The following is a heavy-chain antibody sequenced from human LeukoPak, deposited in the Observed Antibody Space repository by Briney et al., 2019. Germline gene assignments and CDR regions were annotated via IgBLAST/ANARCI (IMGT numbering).Heavy chain of an antibody. CDR3: ARRIAALGNDAFDI. V-gene: IGHV1-2*02. J-gene: IGHJ3*02. Sequence: ASVKVSCKASGYRLTDYYIHWVRQAPGQGLEWMGWINTNSGDINYAQKFQGRVTMTRDTSISTAYMELSRLRFDDTAVYYCARRIAALGNDAFDIWGQGTMLTVSS. CDR1: GYRLTDYY. D-gene: IGHD6-13*01. CDR2: INTNSGDI.